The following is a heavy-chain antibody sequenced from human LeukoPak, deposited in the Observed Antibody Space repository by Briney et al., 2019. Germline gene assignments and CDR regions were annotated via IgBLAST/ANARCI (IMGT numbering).Heavy chain of an antibody. Sequence: GGSLRLSCAASGFTFEDFAMHWVRQAPGKGLEWVSLISGDGGSTYYADSVNGRFTISRDNSKNSLYLQMNSPRTEDTALYYCAKGRGYSLPVFDYWGQGTLVTVSS. V-gene: IGHV3-43*02. CDR2: ISGDGGST. D-gene: IGHD5-18*01. J-gene: IGHJ4*02. CDR3: AKGRGYSLPVFDY. CDR1: GFTFEDFA.